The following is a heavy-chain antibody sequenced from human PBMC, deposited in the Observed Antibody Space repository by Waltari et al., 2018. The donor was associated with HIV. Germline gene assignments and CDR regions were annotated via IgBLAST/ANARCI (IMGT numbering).Heavy chain of an antibody. J-gene: IGHJ4*02. CDR3: AKDKGGVTYIFDY. CDR1: GFSFRTYG. V-gene: IGHV3-30*18. D-gene: IGHD1-1*01. CDR2: ISYDGSNK. Sequence: QGQLVESGGGVVQPGRSLRLSCAASGFSFRTYGMHWVRQAPGKGLEWVAVISYDGSNKYYADSVKGRFTISRDNSKNTLYLQMNSLRAEDTAVYYCAKDKGGVTYIFDYWGQGTLVTVSS.